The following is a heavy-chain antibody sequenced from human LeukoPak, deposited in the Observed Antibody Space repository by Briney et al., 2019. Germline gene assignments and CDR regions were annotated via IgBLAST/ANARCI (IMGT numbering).Heavy chain of an antibody. CDR2: IYPGDSDT. CDR1: GYSFTSYW. Sequence: GESLKISCKGSGYSFTSYWISWVRQMPGKGLEWMGIIYPGDSDTRYSPSFQGQVTISADKSISTAYLQWSSLKASDTAMYYCARRGPWSYYGSGTPGWFDPWGQGTLVTVSS. CDR3: ARRGPWSYYGSGTPGWFDP. V-gene: IGHV5-51*01. D-gene: IGHD3-10*01. J-gene: IGHJ5*02.